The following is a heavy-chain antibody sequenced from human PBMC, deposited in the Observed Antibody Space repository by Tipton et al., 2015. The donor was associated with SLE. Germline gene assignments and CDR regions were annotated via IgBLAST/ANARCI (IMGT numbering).Heavy chain of an antibody. CDR3: VRGHLLDYGDYGFDY. J-gene: IGHJ4*02. CDR2: IIPIFGTA. CDR1: GGTFSSYA. Sequence: QVQLVQSGAEVKKPGSSVKVSCKASGGTFSSYAISWVRQAPGQGLEWMGGIIPIFGTANYGQKSQGRVTITADESTSTAYMDLGSLRFEDTALYYCVRGHLLDYGDYGFDYWGQGTQVTVSS. D-gene: IGHD4-17*01. V-gene: IGHV1-69*01.